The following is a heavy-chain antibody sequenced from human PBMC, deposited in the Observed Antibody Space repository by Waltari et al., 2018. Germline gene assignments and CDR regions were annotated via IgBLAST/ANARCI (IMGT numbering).Heavy chain of an antibody. CDR2: IYYSGST. V-gene: IGHV4-59*11. D-gene: IGHD4-17*01. Sequence: QVQLQESGPGLVKPSETLSLTCTVSGGSISSHYWSWIRQPPGKGLEWIGYIYYSGSTNYNPSIKRRVTISVDTSKNQFSLKLSSVTAADTAVYYCARVTDYDAFDIWGQGTMVTVSS. CDR3: ARVTDYDAFDI. CDR1: GGSISSHY. J-gene: IGHJ3*02.